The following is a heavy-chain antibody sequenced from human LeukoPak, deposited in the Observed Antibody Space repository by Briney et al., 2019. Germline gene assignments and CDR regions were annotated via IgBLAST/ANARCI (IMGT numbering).Heavy chain of an antibody. V-gene: IGHV4-39*01. J-gene: IGHJ5*02. CDR3: ARHRIPRYGSGAQLTRTWATNWFDP. D-gene: IGHD3-10*01. CDR2: IYYSGST. CDR1: GGSISGSSYY. Sequence: PSETLSLTCTVSGGSISGSSYYWGWIRQPPGKGLEWIGSIYYSGSTYYNPSLKSRVTISVDTSKNQFSLKLSSVTAADTAVYYCARHRIPRYGSGAQLTRTWATNWFDPWGQGTLVTVSS.